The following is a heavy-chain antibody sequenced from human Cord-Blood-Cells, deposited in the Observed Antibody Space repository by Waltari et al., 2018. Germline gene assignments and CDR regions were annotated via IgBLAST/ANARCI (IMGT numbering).Heavy chain of an antibody. CDR2: IYTSGST. CDR3: ARDQGGSSSWYDAFDI. V-gene: IGHV4-61*09. CDR1: GGSICSGTYY. Sequence: QVQLQESGPGLVKPSQTLSLTCTVSGGSICSGTYYWSWIRPPAGKGLEWIGYIYTSGSTNYNPSLKSRVTISVDTSKNQFSLKLSSVTAADTAVYYCARDQGGSSSWYDAFDIWGQGTMVTVSS. D-gene: IGHD6-13*01. J-gene: IGHJ3*02.